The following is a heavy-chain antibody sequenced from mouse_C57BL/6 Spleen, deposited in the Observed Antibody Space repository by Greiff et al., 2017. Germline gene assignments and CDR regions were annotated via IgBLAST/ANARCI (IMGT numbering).Heavy chain of an antibody. CDR1: GFTFSDYG. D-gene: IGHD2-4*01. CDR2: ISSGSSTI. J-gene: IGHJ3*01. CDR3: ARHYDYDEAWFAY. V-gene: IGHV5-17*01. Sequence: EVQGVESGGGLVKPGGSLKLSCAASGFTFSDYGMHWVRQAPEKGLEWFAYISSGSSTIYYADTVKGRFTISRDNAKNTLFLQMTSLRSEDTAMYYCARHYDYDEAWFAYWGQGTLVTVSA.